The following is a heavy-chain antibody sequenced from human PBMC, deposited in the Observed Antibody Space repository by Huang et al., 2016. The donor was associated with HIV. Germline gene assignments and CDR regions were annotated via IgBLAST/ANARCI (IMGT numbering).Heavy chain of an antibody. V-gene: IGHV1-46*01. CDR3: ARDRDFYDSSGYWGFNYFDY. CDR1: GYAFTSYY. D-gene: IGHD3-22*01. J-gene: IGHJ4*02. CDR2: INPSDGST. Sequence: QVQLVQSGAEVKKPGASVKVSCKASGYAFTSYYMHWVRQAPGQGLEGRGIINPSDGSTSYAQKFQGRVTTTRDTSTNTVFMELSSLRSEDTAVYYCARDRDFYDSSGYWGFNYFDYWGQGTLVTVSS.